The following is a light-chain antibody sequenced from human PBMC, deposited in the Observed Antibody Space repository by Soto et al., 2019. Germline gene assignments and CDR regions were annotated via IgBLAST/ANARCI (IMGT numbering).Light chain of an antibody. CDR2: GNS. Sequence: QSVLTQPPSVSGAPGQRVTISCTGSSSNIGADYDVHWYQQLPGAAPKLLIYGNSNRPSGVPDRFSGSKSGTSASLAIIGLKAEDEADYYFQSSERGLSGYVFGTVTKLTVL. CDR1: SSNIGADYD. CDR3: QSSERGLSGYV. J-gene: IGLJ1*01. V-gene: IGLV1-40*01.